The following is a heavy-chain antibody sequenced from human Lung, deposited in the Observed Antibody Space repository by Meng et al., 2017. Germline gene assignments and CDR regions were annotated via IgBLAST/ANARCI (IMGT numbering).Heavy chain of an antibody. D-gene: IGHD2-2*01. V-gene: IGHV4-4*02. CDR1: GGSISSCNW. J-gene: IGHJ4*02. CDR3: ARGLGEAVVPRTMFDY. CDR2: IYHSGGT. Sequence: GQLPEAGPARVKLSGTLSLTCGVPGGSISSCNWWSWVRQPPGKGLEWIGEIYHSGGTKYNPSLKSRVTISVDKSKNQFSLKLSSVTAADTAVYYCARGLGEAVVPRTMFDYWGQGTLVTVSS.